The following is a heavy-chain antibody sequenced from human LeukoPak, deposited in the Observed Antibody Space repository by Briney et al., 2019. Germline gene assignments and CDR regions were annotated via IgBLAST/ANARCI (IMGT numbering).Heavy chain of an antibody. CDR2: VNPSSGDT. J-gene: IGHJ4*02. CDR1: GYTFTDYY. Sequence: ASVKVSCKASGYTFTDYYIHWVRQAPGQGLEWMGWVNPSSGDTDYAQKFQVSVTVTRDTSISTAYVELTSLKSDDTAVYYCARGGIAARPFDYWGQGTLVTVSS. CDR3: ARGGIAARPFDY. V-gene: IGHV1-2*02. D-gene: IGHD6-6*01.